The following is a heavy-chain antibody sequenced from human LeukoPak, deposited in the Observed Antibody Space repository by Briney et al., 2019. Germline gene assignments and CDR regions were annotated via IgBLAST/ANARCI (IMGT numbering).Heavy chain of an antibody. D-gene: IGHD3-22*01. J-gene: IGHJ6*03. CDR1: GGTFRSYA. V-gene: IGHV1-69*05. CDR3: ARGVSGYQGYYNMDV. CDR2: IIPIFGTA. Sequence: SVKVSCKASGGTFRSYAINWVRQAPGQGLEWVGRIIPIFGTANYVQKFQGRVTITTDESTSTAYMELSSLRSEDTAVYYCARGVSGYQGYYNMDVWDKGTTVTVSS.